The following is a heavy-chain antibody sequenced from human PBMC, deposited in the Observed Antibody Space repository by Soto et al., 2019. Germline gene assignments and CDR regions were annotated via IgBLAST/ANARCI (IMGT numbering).Heavy chain of an antibody. V-gene: IGHV1-69*12. D-gene: IGHD2-2*01. CDR3: ARHVPAAGYYYGMDV. CDR1: GGTFSSYA. CDR2: IISIFGTA. Sequence: QVQLVQSGAEVKKPGSSVKVSCKASGGTFSSYAISWVRQAPGQGLEWMGGIISIFGTANYAQKFQGRVTMTADESTSTAYMELSSLRSEDTAEYYCARHVPAAGYYYGMDVWGQGTTVTVSS. J-gene: IGHJ6*02.